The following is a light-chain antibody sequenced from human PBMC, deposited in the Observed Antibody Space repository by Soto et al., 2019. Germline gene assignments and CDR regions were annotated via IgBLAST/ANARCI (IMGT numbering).Light chain of an antibody. Sequence: IVLTQSPDTLSLSPGERATLSCRASQSVSSNYLAWYQQKLGQAPRLLIYDASRRATGIPDRFSGSGSGTDFTLTISSLQSEDFAVYYCQQYNNWPPATFGQGTKVDIK. CDR3: QQYNNWPPAT. CDR2: DAS. CDR1: QSVSSNY. J-gene: IGKJ1*01. V-gene: IGKV3D-20*02.